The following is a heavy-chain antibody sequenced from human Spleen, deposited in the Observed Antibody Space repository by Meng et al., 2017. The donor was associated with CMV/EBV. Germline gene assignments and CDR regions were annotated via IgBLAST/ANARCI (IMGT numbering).Heavy chain of an antibody. V-gene: IGHV3-30*02. CDR3: AKDNTITIFGVVGNFVY. J-gene: IGHJ4*02. CDR1: FNLSNLC. Sequence: FNLSNLCMHWVRQAPGMGLQWVAFLRSDGSSQFYVDSVKGRFAISRDISKNTLYLDMNSLRPDDTAVYYCAKDNTITIFGVVGNFVYWGQGTLVTVSS. CDR2: LRSDGSSQ. D-gene: IGHD3-3*01.